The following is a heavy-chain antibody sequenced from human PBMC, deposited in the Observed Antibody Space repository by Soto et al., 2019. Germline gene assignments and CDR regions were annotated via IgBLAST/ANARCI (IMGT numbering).Heavy chain of an antibody. D-gene: IGHD6-19*01. CDR3: ARDRAVAAEDRTYYYYYYMDV. CDR2: INPNSGGT. Sequence: ASVKVSCKASGYTFTGYYMHWVRQAPGQGLEWMGWINPNSGGTNYAQKFQGWVTMTRDTSISTAYMELSRLRSDDTAVYYCARDRAVAAEDRTYYYYYYMDVWGKGTTVTVSS. V-gene: IGHV1-2*04. CDR1: GYTFTGYY. J-gene: IGHJ6*03.